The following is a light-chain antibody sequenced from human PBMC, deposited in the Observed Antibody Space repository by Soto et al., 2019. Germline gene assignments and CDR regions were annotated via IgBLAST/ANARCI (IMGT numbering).Light chain of an antibody. Sequence: EIVLTQSPGTLSLSPGERATLLCRASQSVSSNYLAWYQQRPGQTPRLLIYDASSRATGIPDRFSGSGSGTDFTLTISRLEPEDFAVYYCQQYGNSPQTFGQGTKVEIK. CDR1: QSVSSNY. CDR2: DAS. V-gene: IGKV3-20*01. J-gene: IGKJ1*01. CDR3: QQYGNSPQT.